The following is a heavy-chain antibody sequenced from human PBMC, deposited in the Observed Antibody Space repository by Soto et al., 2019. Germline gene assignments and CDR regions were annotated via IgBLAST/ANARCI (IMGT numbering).Heavy chain of an antibody. Sequence: SETLSLTCTVSGGSISSGDYYWSWIRQPPGKGLEWIGYIYYSGSTNYNPSLKSRVTISVDTSTNQFSLKLSSVTAADTAVYYCARRWGPTFDYWGQGTLVTVSS. CDR1: GGSISSGDYY. CDR2: IYYSGST. J-gene: IGHJ4*02. V-gene: IGHV4-61*08. D-gene: IGHD1-26*01. CDR3: ARRWGPTFDY.